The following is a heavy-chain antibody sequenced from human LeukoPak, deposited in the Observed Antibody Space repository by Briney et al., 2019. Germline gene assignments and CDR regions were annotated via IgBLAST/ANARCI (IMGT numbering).Heavy chain of an antibody. V-gene: IGHV1-69*04. CDR2: IIPILGIA. Sequence: SVKVSCKASGGTFSSYAISWVRQAPGRGLEWMGRIIPILGIANYAQKFQGRVTITADKSTSTAYMELSSLRSEDTAVYYCARVDDSSGNFDYWGQGTLVTVSS. CDR3: ARVDDSSGNFDY. D-gene: IGHD3-22*01. J-gene: IGHJ4*02. CDR1: GGTFSSYA.